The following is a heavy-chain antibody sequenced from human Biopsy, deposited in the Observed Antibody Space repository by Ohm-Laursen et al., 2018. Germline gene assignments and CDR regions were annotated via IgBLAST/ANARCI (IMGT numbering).Heavy chain of an antibody. CDR1: GFTFSDYY. CDR3: ATDFGYCGNNVCSSDFYYGMDV. D-gene: IGHD5/OR15-5a*01. CDR2: ISSRTNTI. V-gene: IGHV3-11*04. J-gene: IGHJ6*02. Sequence: GSLRLSCTASGFTFSDYYMSWIRQAPGKGLKWVSYISSRTNTIYYADSVKGRFTISRDNAKNSLYLQMNGLRVEDTAVYYCATDFGYCGNNVCSSDFYYGMDVWGQGTTVTVSS.